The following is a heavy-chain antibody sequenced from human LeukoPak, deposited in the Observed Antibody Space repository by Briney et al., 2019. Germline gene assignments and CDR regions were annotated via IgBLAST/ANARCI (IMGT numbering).Heavy chain of an antibody. V-gene: IGHV4-59*01. CDR3: ARVQRLAYYFDY. CDR1: GGSISGYY. Sequence: SETLSLTCTVSGGSISGYYWSWIRQPPGKGLEWIGYISYSGSTNYNPSLKSRVTISVDRSKNQFSLNLSSVTAADTAVYYCARVQRLAYYFDYWGQGTLVTVSS. J-gene: IGHJ4*02. D-gene: IGHD6-25*01. CDR2: ISYSGST.